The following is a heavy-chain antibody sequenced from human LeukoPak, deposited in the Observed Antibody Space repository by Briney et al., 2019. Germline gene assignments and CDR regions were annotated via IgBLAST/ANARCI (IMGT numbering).Heavy chain of an antibody. Sequence: GASVKVSCKASGYTFTSYGISWVRQAPGQGLEWMGWISAYNGNTNYAQKLQGRVTMTTDTSTSTAYVELRSLRSDDTAVYYCARDRAAAGDWYFDLWGRGTLVTVSS. CDR3: ARDRAAAGDWYFDL. CDR2: ISAYNGNT. J-gene: IGHJ2*01. CDR1: GYTFTSYG. D-gene: IGHD6-13*01. V-gene: IGHV1-18*01.